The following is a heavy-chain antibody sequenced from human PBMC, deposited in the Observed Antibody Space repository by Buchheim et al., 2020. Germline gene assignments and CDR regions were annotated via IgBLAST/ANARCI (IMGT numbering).Heavy chain of an antibody. V-gene: IGHV4-4*02. CDR2: IYHSGST. D-gene: IGHD4-23*01. Sequence: QVQLQESGPGLVKPSGTLSLTCAVSGGSISSSNWWSWVRQPPGKGLVWIGAIYHSGSTNYNRSLKNRVPISVNKSKNQFSLKLSSVTAADTAVYYCARDQRPTVVTPHYGMDVWGQGTT. CDR1: GGSISSSNW. J-gene: IGHJ6*02. CDR3: ARDQRPTVVTPHYGMDV.